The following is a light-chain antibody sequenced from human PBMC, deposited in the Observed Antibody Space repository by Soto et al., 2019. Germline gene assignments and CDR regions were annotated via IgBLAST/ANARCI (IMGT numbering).Light chain of an antibody. J-gene: IGKJ2*01. CDR3: QQYNDWLLYT. CDR1: QTISTY. CDR2: GAS. Sequence: EIVCTQSPATLSVSPGASVPLSGRASQTISTYLAWYQQKPGQAPTLLIYGASTRATGVPATFSGSGSGTDFTLTTSRLQSEDFAVYYCQQYNDWLLYTFGQGTKVDIK. V-gene: IGKV3-15*01.